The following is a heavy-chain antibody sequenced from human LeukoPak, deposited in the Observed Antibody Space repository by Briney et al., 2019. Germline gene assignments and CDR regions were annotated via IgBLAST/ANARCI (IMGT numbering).Heavy chain of an antibody. CDR1: GFTFSSYA. J-gene: IGHJ4*02. Sequence: GGSLRLSCAASGFTFSSYAMSWVRQAPGKGLEWVSAISGSGGSTYYADSEKGRFTISRDNSKNTLYLQMNSLRAEDTAVYYCAKLDSSGYYKYYFDYWGQGTLVTVSS. CDR3: AKLDSSGYYKYYFDY. CDR2: ISGSGGST. D-gene: IGHD3-22*01. V-gene: IGHV3-23*01.